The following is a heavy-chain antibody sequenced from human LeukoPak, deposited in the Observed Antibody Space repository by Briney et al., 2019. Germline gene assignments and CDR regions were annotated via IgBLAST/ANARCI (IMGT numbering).Heavy chain of an antibody. CDR2: ISYDGSNK. CDR1: GFTFSSYA. J-gene: IGHJ4*02. D-gene: IGHD3-10*01. Sequence: PGRSLRLSCATSGFTFSSYAMHWVRQAPGKGLEWVAVISYDGSNKYYADSVKGRFTISRDNSKNTLYLQMNSLRAEDTAVYYCASLRFGELLKGDYWGQGTLVTVSS. V-gene: IGHV3-30*04. CDR3: ASLRFGELLKGDY.